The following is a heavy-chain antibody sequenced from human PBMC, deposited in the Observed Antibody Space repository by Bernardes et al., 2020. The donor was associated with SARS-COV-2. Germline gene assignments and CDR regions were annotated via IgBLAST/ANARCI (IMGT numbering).Heavy chain of an antibody. Sequence: SGSLSLTCTVSGGSISSYYWSWIRQPPGKGLEWIGYIYYSGSTNYNPSLKSRVIISVDTSKNQFPLKPSSVTAADTAVYYCARDRANYDFWSGYPNYYYYGMDVWGKGTTVTVSS. CDR2: IYYSGST. J-gene: IGHJ6*04. CDR3: ARDRANYDFWSGYPNYYYYGMDV. CDR1: GGSISSYY. V-gene: IGHV4-59*01. D-gene: IGHD3-3*01.